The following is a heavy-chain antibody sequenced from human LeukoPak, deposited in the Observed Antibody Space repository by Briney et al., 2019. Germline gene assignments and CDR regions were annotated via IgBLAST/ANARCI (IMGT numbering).Heavy chain of an antibody. V-gene: IGHV3-7*01. D-gene: IGHD2-15*01. J-gene: IGHJ4*02. CDR1: GFTFSSYW. CDR3: ARGASGSVVALDQ. Sequence: PGGSLRLSCAASGFTFSSYWMSWVRQAPGKGLEWVANIKQDGSEKYYVDSVKGRFTISRDNAKNSLYLQMNSLRAEDTAVYYCARGASGSVVALDQWGQGTLVTVSS. CDR2: IKQDGSEK.